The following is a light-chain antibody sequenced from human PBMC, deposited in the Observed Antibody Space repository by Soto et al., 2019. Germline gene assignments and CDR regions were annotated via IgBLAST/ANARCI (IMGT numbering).Light chain of an antibody. CDR3: QQYSGSSTT. CDR2: KAS. V-gene: IGKV1-5*03. Sequence: DIQMTQSPSTLSASVGDRVTITCRASQNINNWLAWYQQKPGKAPKLLIYKASNLESGVPSRFSGSGSGTEFTLSISSLQPDDFATYYCQQYSGSSTTFGQGTKVEVK. CDR1: QNINNW. J-gene: IGKJ1*01.